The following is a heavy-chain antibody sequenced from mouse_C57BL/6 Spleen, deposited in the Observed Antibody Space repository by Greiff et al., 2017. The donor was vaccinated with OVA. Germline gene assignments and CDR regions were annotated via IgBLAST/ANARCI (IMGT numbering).Heavy chain of an antibody. J-gene: IGHJ4*01. CDR1: GYSITSGYD. D-gene: IGHD2-12*01. V-gene: IGHV3-1*01. CDR2: ISYSGSN. CDR3: ARSYDGYYAMGY. Sequence: EVQLQQSGPGMVKPSQSLSLTCTVTGYSITSGYDWHWIRPPPGNKQEWMGYISYSGSNKYNPSLKSRISITHDTSKNHFFLKLNSVTTEDTATYYCARSYDGYYAMGYWGQGTSVTVSS.